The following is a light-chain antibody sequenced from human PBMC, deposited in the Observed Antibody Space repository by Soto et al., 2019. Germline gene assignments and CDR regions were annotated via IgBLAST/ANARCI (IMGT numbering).Light chain of an antibody. CDR1: QSVSSN. V-gene: IGKV3-15*01. Sequence: EIVMKQSAAALFVSPGERATLSCRASQSVSSNLAWYQQKPGQAPRLLIYGASTRATGIPARFSGSGSGTEFTLTISSLQSEDFAVYYCQQYNNRPHFGQGTQLDIK. CDR2: GAS. J-gene: IGKJ5*01. CDR3: QQYNNRPH.